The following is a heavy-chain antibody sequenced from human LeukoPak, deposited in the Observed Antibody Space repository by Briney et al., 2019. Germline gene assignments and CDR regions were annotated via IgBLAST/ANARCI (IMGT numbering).Heavy chain of an antibody. J-gene: IGHJ4*02. CDR1: GFTFDDYG. D-gene: IGHD1-26*01. CDR3: ARDLDSGSLPPGDY. CDR2: INWNGGST. V-gene: IGHV3-20*04. Sequence: RPGGSLRLSCAASGFTFDDYGMSWVRQAPGKGLEWDYGINWNGGSTGYADSEEGRFTISRDNAKNSLYLQMNSLRGEDTALYYCARDLDSGSLPPGDYWGQGTLVTVSS.